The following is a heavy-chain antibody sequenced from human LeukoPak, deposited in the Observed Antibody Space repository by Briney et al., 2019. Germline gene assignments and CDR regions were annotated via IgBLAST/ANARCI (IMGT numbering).Heavy chain of an antibody. CDR2: INPNSGGT. CDR3: ARGLQENLAWLQAFSAFDI. V-gene: IGHV1-2*02. CDR1: GYTFTGYY. J-gene: IGHJ3*02. D-gene: IGHD6-19*01. Sequence: ASVKVSCKASGYTFTGYYMHWVRQAPGQGLEWMGWINPNSGGTNYAQKLQGRVTMTTDTSTSTAYMELRSLRSDDTAVYYCARGLQENLAWLQAFSAFDIWGQGTMVTVSS.